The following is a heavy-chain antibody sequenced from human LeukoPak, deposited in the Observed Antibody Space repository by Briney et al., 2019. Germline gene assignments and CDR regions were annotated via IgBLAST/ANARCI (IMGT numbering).Heavy chain of an antibody. CDR2: ISSSSSYN. D-gene: IGHD6-13*01. CDR3: ARGAAAGFGGD. J-gene: IGHJ4*02. CDR1: GFTFSSYS. V-gene: IGHV3-21*01. Sequence: GGLRHSSAPPGFTFSSYSMNWGRQAPRKGLEWVSSISSSSSYNYYTCSVKGRFPISRDNAKNSLYLQMNSLRAEDTAVYYCARGAAAGFGGDWGQGTLVTVSS.